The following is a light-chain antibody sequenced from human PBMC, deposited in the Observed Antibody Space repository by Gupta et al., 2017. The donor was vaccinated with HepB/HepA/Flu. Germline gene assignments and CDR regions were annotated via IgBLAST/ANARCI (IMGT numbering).Light chain of an antibody. V-gene: IGLV2-14*01. CDR1: SSDVGGYNY. CDR2: DVS. CDR3: SSYTSSSTVV. Sequence: QSALTQPASVSGSPVQPITISCTGTSSDVGGYNYVSWYQQHPGKAPKLMIYDVSNRPSGVSNRFSGSKSGNTASLTISGLQAEDEADYYCSSYTSSSTVVFGGGTKLTVL. J-gene: IGLJ2*01.